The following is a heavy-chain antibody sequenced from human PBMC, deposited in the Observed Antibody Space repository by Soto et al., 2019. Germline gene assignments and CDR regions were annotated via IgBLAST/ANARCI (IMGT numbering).Heavy chain of an antibody. Sequence: GASVKVSCKASRYTFTGYYMHWVRQAPGQGLEWMGWINPNSGGTNYAQKFQGWVTMTRDTSISTAYMELSRLRSDDTAVYYCARDLAMLGYTRHYYGMDVWGQGTTVTVSS. CDR1: RYTFTGYY. J-gene: IGHJ6*02. CDR2: INPNSGGT. CDR3: ARDLAMLGYTRHYYGMDV. V-gene: IGHV1-2*04. D-gene: IGHD3-10*02.